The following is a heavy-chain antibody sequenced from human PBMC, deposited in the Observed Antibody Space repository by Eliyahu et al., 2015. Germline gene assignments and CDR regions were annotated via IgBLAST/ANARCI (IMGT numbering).Heavy chain of an antibody. CDR2: INPSGAT. CDR3: ARDVGVEGPELSLSYNWFDP. J-gene: IGHJ5*02. D-gene: IGHD3-16*02. Sequence: QVQLLQSGAXVKKPGASVKXSCKASGYSXDRYDXNWVRQAPGQGLXWVGIINPSGATSFAEKFQGRVTLTRDTSTSTVYMELRSLTSEDSAVYYCARDVGVEGPELSLSYNWFDPWGQGTVVTVSS. V-gene: IGHV1-46*02. CDR1: GYSXDRYD.